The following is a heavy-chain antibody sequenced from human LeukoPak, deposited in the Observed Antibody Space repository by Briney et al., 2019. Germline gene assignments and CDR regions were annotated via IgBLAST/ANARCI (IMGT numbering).Heavy chain of an antibody. CDR3: ARGSSSSNFDC. D-gene: IGHD6-6*01. CDR1: GFTFSSYS. V-gene: IGHV3-48*01. CDR2: ISSSSSTR. J-gene: IGHJ4*02. Sequence: GGSLGLSCAASGFTFSSYSMNWVRHAPGKGLEWVSYISSSSSTRYYADSVNGRFTISRDNAKNSLYLQMNSLRAEDTAVYYCARGSSSSNFDCWGQGTLVTVSS.